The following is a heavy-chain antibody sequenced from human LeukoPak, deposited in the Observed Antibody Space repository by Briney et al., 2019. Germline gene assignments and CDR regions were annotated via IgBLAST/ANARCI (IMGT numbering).Heavy chain of an antibody. V-gene: IGHV3-30*18. CDR1: GFSFSSYG. CDR2: IAYDGNNK. CDR3: AKGIYSSGSYSHFDY. Sequence: PGGSLRLSCAASGFSFSSYGMHWVRQAPGKGLEWVAVIAYDGNNKFYGDSVKGRFTISRDNSKNTLYLQVNSLRAEDTAVYYCAKGIYSSGSYSHFDYWGQGTLVTVSS. J-gene: IGHJ4*02. D-gene: IGHD3-10*01.